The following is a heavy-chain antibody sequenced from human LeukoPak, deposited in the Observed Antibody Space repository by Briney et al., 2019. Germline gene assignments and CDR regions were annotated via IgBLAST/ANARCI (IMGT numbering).Heavy chain of an antibody. CDR3: ARVGVGLLLTGHHPFDY. CDR1: GYTFTGYY. CDR2: INPNSGRT. Sequence: RASVKVSCKASGYTFTGYYMHWVRQAPGQGLEWMGWINPNSGRTNYAQKFQGRVTMTRDTSISTAYMELSRLRSDDTAVYYCARVGVGLLLTGHHPFDYWGQGTLVTVSS. J-gene: IGHJ4*02. V-gene: IGHV1-2*02. D-gene: IGHD3-9*01.